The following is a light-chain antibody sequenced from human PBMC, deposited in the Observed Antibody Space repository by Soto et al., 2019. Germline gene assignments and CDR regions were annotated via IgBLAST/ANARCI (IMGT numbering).Light chain of an antibody. V-gene: IGLV1-44*01. Sequence: VLTQPPSASGTPGQRVTISCSGSSSNIGSNTVNWYQQLPGTAPKLLIYSNNQRPSGVPDRFSGSKSGTSASLAISGLQSEDEADYYCAAWDDRLTTYVFGNGTKVTV. CDR3: AAWDDRLTTYV. CDR2: SNN. CDR1: SSNIGSNT. J-gene: IGLJ1*01.